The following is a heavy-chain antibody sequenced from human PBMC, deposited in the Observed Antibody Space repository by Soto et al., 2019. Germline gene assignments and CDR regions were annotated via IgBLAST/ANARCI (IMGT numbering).Heavy chain of an antibody. J-gene: IGHJ4*02. Sequence: QVQLVQSGAEVKKPGASVKVSCKASGYTFTSYGISWVRQAPGQGLEWMGWISAYNGNTNYAQKLEGRLIITRDTSTSTAYMELRSKRSDDTAVYYCARDHGSGKNLGRWEDYWGQGTLVTVSS. CDR3: ARDHGSGKNLGRWEDY. V-gene: IGHV1-18*01. D-gene: IGHD3-10*01. CDR1: GYTFTSYG. CDR2: ISAYNGNT.